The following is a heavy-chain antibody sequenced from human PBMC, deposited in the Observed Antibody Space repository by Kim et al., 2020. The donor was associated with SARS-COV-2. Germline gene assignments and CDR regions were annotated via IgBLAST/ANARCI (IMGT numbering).Heavy chain of an antibody. CDR1: GGSISSGGYY. D-gene: IGHD2-2*02. CDR2: IYYSGST. J-gene: IGHJ5*02. V-gene: IGHV4-31*03. Sequence: SETLSLTCTVSGGSISSGGYYWSWIRQHPGKGLEWIGYIYYSGSTYYNPSLKSRVTISVDTSKNQFSLKLSSVTAADTAVYYCARDGEDCSSTSCYRRPSKGVGGGFDPWGQGTLVTVSS. CDR3: ARDGEDCSSTSCYRRPSKGVGGGFDP.